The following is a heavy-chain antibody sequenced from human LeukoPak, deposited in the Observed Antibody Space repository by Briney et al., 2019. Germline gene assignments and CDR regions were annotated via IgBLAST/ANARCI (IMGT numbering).Heavy chain of an antibody. V-gene: IGHV1-2*02. CDR3: ARGLYSSGWYISARSYYYYMDV. CDR2: INPNSGGT. J-gene: IGHJ6*03. Sequence: ASVKVSCKASGYTFTSYGISWVRQAPGQGLEWMGWINPNSGGTNYAQKFQGRVTMTRDTSISTAYMELSRLRSADTAVYYCARGLYSSGWYISARSYYYYMDVWGKGTTVTVSS. CDR1: GYTFTSYG. D-gene: IGHD6-19*01.